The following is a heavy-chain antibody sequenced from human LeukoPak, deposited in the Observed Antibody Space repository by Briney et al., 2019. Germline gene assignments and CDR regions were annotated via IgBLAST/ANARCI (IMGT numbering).Heavy chain of an antibody. CDR1: GGSMTTYY. J-gene: IGHJ4*02. CDR2: IYYSGST. CDR3: ARGYYFDY. V-gene: IGHV4-59*05. Sequence: SETLSLTCTVSGGSMTTYYWSWIRQPPGKGLEWIGSIYYSGSTYYNPSLKSRVTISVDTSKNQFSLKLSSVTAADTAVYYCARGYYFDYWGQGTLVTVSS.